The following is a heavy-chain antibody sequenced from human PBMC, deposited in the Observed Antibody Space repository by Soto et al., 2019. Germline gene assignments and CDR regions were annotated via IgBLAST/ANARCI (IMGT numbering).Heavy chain of an antibody. D-gene: IGHD6-19*01. J-gene: IGHJ5*02. CDR1: GYTFTSYD. V-gene: IGHV1-8*01. CDR2: MNPNSGNT. CDR3: ARDRAVAGNWFDP. Sequence: ASVKVSCKASGYTFTSYDINWVRQATGQGLEWMGWMNPNSGNTGYAQKFQGRVTMTRNTSISTAYMELSSLRSEDTAVYYCARDRAVAGNWFDPWGQGTLVTVSS.